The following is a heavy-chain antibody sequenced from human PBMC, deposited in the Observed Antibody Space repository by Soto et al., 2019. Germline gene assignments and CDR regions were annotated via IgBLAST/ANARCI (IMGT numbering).Heavy chain of an antibody. J-gene: IGHJ4*02. CDR1: GFTFSSYG. CDR3: AKDRRGDCPDNSCYFGADY. Sequence: GGSLRLSCVGSGFTFSSYGMHWVRQAPGKGLECVAVISDTGSSHYYAASVEGRFTISRENSKNTLSLHMDRLRVEDTAVYYCAKDRRGDCPDNSCYFGADYWGQGTPVTVSS. D-gene: IGHD2-2*01. CDR2: ISDTGSSH. V-gene: IGHV3-30*18.